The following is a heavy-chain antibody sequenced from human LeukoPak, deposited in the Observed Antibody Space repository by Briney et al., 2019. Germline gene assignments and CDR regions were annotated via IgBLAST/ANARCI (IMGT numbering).Heavy chain of an antibody. D-gene: IGHD5-18*01. CDR1: GFTFSNYA. CDR2: ITVSGDST. CDR3: AKGNSNYYFDY. J-gene: IGHJ4*02. Sequence: GGSLRLSCAASGFTFSNYAMYWVRQAPGKWLEWVSAITVSGDSTYYADSVKGRFTISRDNSKNTLYLQMNSLRAEDTAVYYCAKGNSNYYFDYWGQGTLVTVSS. V-gene: IGHV3-23*01.